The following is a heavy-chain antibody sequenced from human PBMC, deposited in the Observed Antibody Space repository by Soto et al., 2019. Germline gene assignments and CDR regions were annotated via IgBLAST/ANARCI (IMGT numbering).Heavy chain of an antibody. CDR3: ARLRGFCANGVCQYYFDS. Sequence: QVQLQESGPGLVKPSETLSLTCTVSGGSISNYYWNWIRQPPGKGLEWIAYISYSGSTNYNPSLKSRATISIDTSKTQFSLQLSSVPAADTAVYYCARLRGFCANGVCQYYFDSWGQGTLVTVSS. CDR1: GGSISNYY. D-gene: IGHD2-8*01. V-gene: IGHV4-59*01. J-gene: IGHJ4*02. CDR2: ISYSGST.